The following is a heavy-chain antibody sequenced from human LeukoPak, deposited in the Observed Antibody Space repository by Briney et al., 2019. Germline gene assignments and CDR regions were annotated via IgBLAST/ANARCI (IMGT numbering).Heavy chain of an antibody. Sequence: GGSLSLSCAASGFTFSSYAMSWVRPAPGKGMEWVSAISGVGGSTYYADSVKGRFTISRDTSEKPLYLQMNRVRAADTAVYYCAKGTMVRNLPLFFDYWRQGALVTVSS. CDR2: ISGVGGST. V-gene: IGHV3-23*01. J-gene: IGHJ4*02. D-gene: IGHD3-10*01. CDR3: AKGTMVRNLPLFFDY. CDR1: GFTFSSYA.